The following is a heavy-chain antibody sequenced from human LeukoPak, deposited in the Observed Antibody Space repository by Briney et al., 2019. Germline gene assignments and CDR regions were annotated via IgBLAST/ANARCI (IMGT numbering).Heavy chain of an antibody. Sequence: GGSLRLSCAASGFTVDSNYMSWVRQAPGRGLEWFSLIYSGAGTYYADSVKGRFTISRDNSKNTLYLQMNSLRAEDTAVYYCARDRHQGYYFDYWGQGTLVTVSS. D-gene: IGHD2-2*01. J-gene: IGHJ4*02. V-gene: IGHV3-53*01. CDR1: GFTVDSNY. CDR2: IYSGAGT. CDR3: ARDRHQGYYFDY.